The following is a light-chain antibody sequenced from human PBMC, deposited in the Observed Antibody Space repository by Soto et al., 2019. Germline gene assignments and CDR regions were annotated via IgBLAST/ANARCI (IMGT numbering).Light chain of an antibody. CDR1: DTDIGGADY. V-gene: IGLV2-8*01. Sequence: QSALTQPASVSGSPGQSITVSCTGTDTDIGGADYVSWYQQHPGKAPKLMIYEVSERPSGVPDRFSGSKSGNTAFLTVSGLQAEDEADYYCLSYADTAYVFGTGTKLTVL. CDR2: EVS. J-gene: IGLJ1*01. CDR3: LSYADTAYV.